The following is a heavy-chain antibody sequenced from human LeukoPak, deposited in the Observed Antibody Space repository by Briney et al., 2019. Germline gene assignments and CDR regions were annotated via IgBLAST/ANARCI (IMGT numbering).Heavy chain of an antibody. V-gene: IGHV1-69*04. CDR1: GGTFSSYA. CDR2: IIPILGIA. Sequence: GASVKVSCKASGGTFSSYAISWVRQAPGQGLEWMGRIIPILGIANYAQKFQGRVTITADKSTSTAYMELSSLRSEDTAVYYCASGSTSVHGKDYWGQGTLVTVSS. D-gene: IGHD2-2*01. J-gene: IGHJ4*02. CDR3: ASGSTSVHGKDY.